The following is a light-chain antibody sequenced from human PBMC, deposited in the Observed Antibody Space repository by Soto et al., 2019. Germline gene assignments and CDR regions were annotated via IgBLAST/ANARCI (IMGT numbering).Light chain of an antibody. J-gene: IGKJ4*01. CDR2: GAS. CDR3: QQYGDSPT. V-gene: IGKV3-20*01. Sequence: EIVLTQSPGTLSLSPGERATLSCRASQSVRSSYLAWYQQKPGQAPRLLIYGASSRSTGVPEWFSGSGSGTDLPLTINRLEPEDLAVYYCQQYGDSPTFGGGTKVEIK. CDR1: QSVRSSY.